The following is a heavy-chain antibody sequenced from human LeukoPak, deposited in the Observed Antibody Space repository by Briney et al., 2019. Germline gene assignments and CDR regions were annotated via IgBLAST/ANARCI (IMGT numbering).Heavy chain of an antibody. CDR1: GGSISSGSYY. Sequence: SETLSLTCTVSGGSISSGSYYWSWIRQPAGKGLEWIGRIYTSGSTNYNPSLKSRVTISVDTSKNQFSLKLSSVTAADTAVYYCAREVEAYDSSGYYFFDYWGQGTLVTVPS. CDR2: IYTSGST. D-gene: IGHD3-22*01. CDR3: AREVEAYDSSGYYFFDY. J-gene: IGHJ4*02. V-gene: IGHV4-61*02.